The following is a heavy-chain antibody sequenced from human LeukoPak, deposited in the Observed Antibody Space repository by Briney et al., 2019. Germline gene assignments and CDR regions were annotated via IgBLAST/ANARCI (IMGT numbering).Heavy chain of an antibody. Sequence: PGGSLRLSCAASGFTFSNYAMTWVHQAPGKGLEWVSSITNTGATTYYADSVKGRFTISRDNSKNTLYFQMNSLRVEDTAIYYCAKDRAGYSYGTFEAWGQGALVTVSS. CDR3: AKDRAGYSYGTFEA. CDR2: ITNTGATT. V-gene: IGHV3-23*01. D-gene: IGHD5-18*01. J-gene: IGHJ4*02. CDR1: GFTFSNYA.